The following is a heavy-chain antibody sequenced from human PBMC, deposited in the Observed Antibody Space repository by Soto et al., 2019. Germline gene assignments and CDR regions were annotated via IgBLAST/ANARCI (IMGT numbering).Heavy chain of an antibody. V-gene: IGHV4-59*06. J-gene: IGHJ5*02. Sequence: PSETLSLTCTVSGGSISSYYCSWIRQSPGKGLEWIGYIYYSGSTYYNPSLKSRVTISVDTSKNQFSLKLSSVTAADTAVYYCARSSYYDFWSGYTWFDPWGQGTLVTVSS. CDR2: IYYSGST. CDR1: GGSISSYY. D-gene: IGHD3-3*01. CDR3: ARSSYYDFWSGYTWFDP.